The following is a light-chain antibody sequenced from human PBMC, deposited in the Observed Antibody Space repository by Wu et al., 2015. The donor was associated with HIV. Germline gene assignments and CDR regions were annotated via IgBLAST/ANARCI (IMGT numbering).Light chain of an antibody. CDR3: QQRTSWPRT. V-gene: IGKV3-11*01. J-gene: IGKJ2*01. Sequence: EIVLTQSPATLSLSPGERATLSCRASQSVSSRLVWYQQKVGQAPRLLIYDASSRATGIPARFSGSGSGTDFTLTISNLEPEDFAVYYCQQRTSWPRTFGQGTKLEIK. CDR1: QSVSSR. CDR2: DAS.